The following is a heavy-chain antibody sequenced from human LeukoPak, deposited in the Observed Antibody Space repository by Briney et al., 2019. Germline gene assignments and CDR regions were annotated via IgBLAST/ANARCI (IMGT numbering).Heavy chain of an antibody. CDR2: MNPNSGNT. CDR3: ARGQFGYSSGWYEGNDAFDI. CDR1: GYTFTSYD. V-gene: IGHV1-8*01. J-gene: IGHJ3*02. D-gene: IGHD6-19*01. Sequence: ASVKVSCKASGYTFTSYDINWVRQATGQGLEWMGWMNPNSGNTGYAQKFQGRVTMTRNTSISTAYMELSSLRSEDTAVYYCARGQFGYSSGWYEGNDAFDIWGQGTMVTVSS.